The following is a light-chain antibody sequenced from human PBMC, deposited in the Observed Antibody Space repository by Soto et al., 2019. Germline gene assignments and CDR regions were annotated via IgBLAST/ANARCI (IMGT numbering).Light chain of an antibody. CDR1: SSDVGEYDY. J-gene: IGLJ1*01. CDR2: DVS. CDR3: CSYAGSTDV. V-gene: IGLV2-11*01. Sequence: QSAPTQPRSVSGSPGQSVTISCTGTSSDVGEYDYVSWYQQHPGKAPKLMIFDVSERPSGVPDRFSGSKTGNTASLTISGLQAEDEADYYCCSYAGSTDVFGTGTKLTVL.